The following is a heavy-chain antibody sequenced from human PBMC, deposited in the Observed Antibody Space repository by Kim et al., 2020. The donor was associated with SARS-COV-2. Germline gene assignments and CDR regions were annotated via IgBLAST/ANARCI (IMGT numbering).Heavy chain of an antibody. Sequence: KGRFTISRDNSKNTLYLQMNSVRAEDTAVYYCARDHTYYYGSGSYNAFDIWGQGTMVTVSS. J-gene: IGHJ3*02. D-gene: IGHD3-10*01. CDR3: ARDHTYYYGSGSYNAFDI. V-gene: IGHV3-30*07.